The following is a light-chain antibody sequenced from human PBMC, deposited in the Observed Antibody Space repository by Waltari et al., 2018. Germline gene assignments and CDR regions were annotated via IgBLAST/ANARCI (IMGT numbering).Light chain of an antibody. V-gene: IGLV7-46*01. CDR2: DTT. CDR3: LLSFGITQI. J-gene: IGLJ2*01. Sequence: QAVVTQEPSVPVSPGGTLTLTCGSSTGTVTNNHYPYWFQQKPGQAPMTLMYDTTNKYSWTPARFSGSLLGGQAALTLSGVQPEDEAEYYCLLSFGITQIFGGGTKLTVL. CDR1: TGTVTNNHY.